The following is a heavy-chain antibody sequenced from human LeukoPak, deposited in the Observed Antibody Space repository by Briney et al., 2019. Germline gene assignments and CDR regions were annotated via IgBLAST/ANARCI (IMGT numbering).Heavy chain of an antibody. J-gene: IGHJ4*02. V-gene: IGHV4-39*01. CDR3: SRRREGTSNRDY. D-gene: IGHD2-2*01. CDR2: IKYGGTT. Sequence: SETLSLTCTVSGDSITASIYYWGWIRQPPGKGLEWIGNIKYGGTTNYNPSLKSRVTISVDTSKNQFSLKLSSVTAADTAVYYCSRRREGTSNRDYWGQGTLVTVSS. CDR1: GDSITASIYY.